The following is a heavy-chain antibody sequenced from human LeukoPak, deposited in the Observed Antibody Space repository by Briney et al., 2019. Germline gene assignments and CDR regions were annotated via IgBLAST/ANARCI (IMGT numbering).Heavy chain of an antibody. J-gene: IGHJ4*02. CDR1: GYTFTGYY. CDR2: INPNSGGT. CDR3: TRGSVNYGSGISDY. D-gene: IGHD3-10*01. V-gene: IGHV1-2*04. Sequence: GASVKVSCKASGYTFTGYYMHWVRQAPGQGLEWLGWINPNSGGTNYAQKFQGWVTMTRDTSISTVYMELSSLISEDTAVYYCTRGSVNYGSGISDYWGQGTLVTVSS.